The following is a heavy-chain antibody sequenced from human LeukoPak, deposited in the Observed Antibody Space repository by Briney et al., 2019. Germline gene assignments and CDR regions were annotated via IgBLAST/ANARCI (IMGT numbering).Heavy chain of an antibody. J-gene: IGHJ4*02. CDR3: ARDGYYFDSSGYYF. CDR2: IYTSGNK. D-gene: IGHD3-22*01. CDR1: GGSLSSYY. V-gene: IGHV4-4*07. Sequence: SRTLSLTCTVSGGSLSSYYWSWIRQPAGKGLEWIGHIYTSGNKNYNPSLKSRVTMSVDTSKNQFSLKLRSVTAADTAVYYCARDGYYFDSSGYYFWGQGTLVTVSS.